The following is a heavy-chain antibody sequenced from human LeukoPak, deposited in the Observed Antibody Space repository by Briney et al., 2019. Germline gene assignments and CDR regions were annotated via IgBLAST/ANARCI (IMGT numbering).Heavy chain of an antibody. J-gene: IGHJ4*02. CDR2: ISSSSYI. Sequence: GGSLRLSCAASGFTFSSYSMNWVRQAPGKGLEWVSSISSSSYIYYADSVKGRFTISRDNAKNSLYLQMNSLRAEDTAVYYCARAGLAQYYFDYWGQGTLVTVSS. CDR3: ARAGLAQYYFDY. CDR1: GFTFSSYS. V-gene: IGHV3-21*01. D-gene: IGHD6-19*01.